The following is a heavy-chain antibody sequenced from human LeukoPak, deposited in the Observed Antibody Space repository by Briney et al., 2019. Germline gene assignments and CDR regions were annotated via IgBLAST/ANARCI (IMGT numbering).Heavy chain of an antibody. CDR3: ARSLVGATNYYYMDV. CDR2: IYTSGST. D-gene: IGHD1-26*01. V-gene: IGHV4-4*07. Sequence: SETLSLTCTVSGGSISSYYWSWIRQPAGKGLEWIGRIYTSGSTNYNPSLKSRVTMSVDTSKNQFSLKLSSVTAADTAVYYCARSLVGATNYYYMDVWGKGTTVTVSS. CDR1: GGSISSYY. J-gene: IGHJ6*03.